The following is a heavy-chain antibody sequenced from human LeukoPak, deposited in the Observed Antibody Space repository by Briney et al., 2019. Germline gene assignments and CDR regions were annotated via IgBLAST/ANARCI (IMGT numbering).Heavy chain of an antibody. CDR2: INHSGST. V-gene: IGHV4-34*01. CDR3: ARGLVEVGDYVTATPWFDP. CDR1: GGSFSGYY. Sequence: SETLSLTCAVYGGSFSGYYWSWIRQPPGKGLEWIGEINHSGSTNYNPSLKSRVTISVDTSKNQFSLKLSSVTAADTAVYYCARGLVEVGDYVTATPWFDPWGQGTLVTVSS. J-gene: IGHJ5*02. D-gene: IGHD4-17*01.